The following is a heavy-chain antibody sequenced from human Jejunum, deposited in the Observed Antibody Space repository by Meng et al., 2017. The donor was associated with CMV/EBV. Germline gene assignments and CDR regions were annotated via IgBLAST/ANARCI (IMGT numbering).Heavy chain of an antibody. J-gene: IGHJ5*02. CDR1: FDNYW. V-gene: IGHV5-51*01. Sequence: FDNYWICWVRPLPGNGLESMGISLARNSDTRYSPSFEGQVTMSAYKSSNTAYLEWSSLQASESSMYYGARQDYFGSGTYHHWFFHWGPGTLVTVSS. CDR2: SLARNSDT. D-gene: IGHD3-10*01. CDR3: ARQDYFGSGTYHHWFFH.